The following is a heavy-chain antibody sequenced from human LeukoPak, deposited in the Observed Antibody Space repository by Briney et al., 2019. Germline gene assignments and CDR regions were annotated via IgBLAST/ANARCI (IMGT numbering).Heavy chain of an antibody. CDR2: IIPIFGAA. CDR3: ARGYCSSTSCYQENWFDP. J-gene: IGHJ5*02. D-gene: IGHD2-2*01. V-gene: IGHV1-69*05. CDR1: GGTFSSYA. Sequence: SVKVSCKASGGTFSSYAISWVRQAPGQGLEWMGGIIPIFGAANYAQKFQGRVTITTDESTSTAYMELSSLRSEDTAVYYCARGYCSSTSCYQENWFDPWGQGTLVTVSS.